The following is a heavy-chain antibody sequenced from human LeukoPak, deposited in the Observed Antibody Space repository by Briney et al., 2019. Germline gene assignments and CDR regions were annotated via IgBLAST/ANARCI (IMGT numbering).Heavy chain of an antibody. CDR2: ISSSGSTI. CDR1: GFTFSDYY. CDR3: ARTYKNYYYYMDV. J-gene: IGHJ6*03. Sequence: SGGSLGLSCAASGFTFSDYYMSWIRQAPGKGLEWVSYISSSGSTIYYADSVKGRFTISRDNAKNSLYLQMNSLRAEDTAVYYCARTYKNYYYYMDVWGKGTTVTVSS. D-gene: IGHD1-1*01. V-gene: IGHV3-11*04.